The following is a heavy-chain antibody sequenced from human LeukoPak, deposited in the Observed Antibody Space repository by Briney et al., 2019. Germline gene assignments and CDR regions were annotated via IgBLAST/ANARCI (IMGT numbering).Heavy chain of an antibody. V-gene: IGHV1-24*01. CDR3: ATDFLGFDP. J-gene: IGHJ5*02. Sequence: ASVKVSCKGSGSTLTELSMHWVRQAPGEGLEWMGGFDPEDGEAIYAQKFQGRVTMTEDTSTDTVYMELSSLRSEDTAVYYCATDFLGFDPWGQGTLVTVSS. CDR2: FDPEDGEA. CDR1: GSTLTELS. D-gene: IGHD2/OR15-2a*01.